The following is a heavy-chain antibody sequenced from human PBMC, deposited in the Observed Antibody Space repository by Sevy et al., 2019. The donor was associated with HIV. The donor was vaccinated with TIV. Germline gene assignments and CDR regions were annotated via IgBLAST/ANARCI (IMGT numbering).Heavy chain of an antibody. J-gene: IGHJ6*02. CDR2: INGKGRST. D-gene: IGHD2-2*01. V-gene: IGHV3-23*01. Sequence: GGSLRLSCAASGFTFSDYAMNWVRQAPGKGLEWVSAINGKGRSTHYTDSVEGRFPISRDNAKSTLYLEMNSLRVEDTAVYYCAKTINSGGGVVPAANYYYYGLDVWGQGTTVTVSS. CDR3: AKTINSGGGVVPAANYYYYGLDV. CDR1: GFTFSDYA.